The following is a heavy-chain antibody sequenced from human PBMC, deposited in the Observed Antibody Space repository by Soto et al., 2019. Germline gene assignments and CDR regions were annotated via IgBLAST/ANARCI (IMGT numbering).Heavy chain of an antibody. CDR3: ARRGEVAATYYYMDV. CDR1: GGSFSGYY. CDR2: INHSGST. V-gene: IGHV4-34*01. J-gene: IGHJ6*03. Sequence: SATLSLPCAVYGGSFSGYYWSWIRQPPGKGLEWIGEINHSGSTNYNPSLKSRVTISVDTSKNQFSLKLSSVTAADTAVYYCARRGEVAATYYYMDVWGKGTTVTVSS. D-gene: IGHD2-15*01.